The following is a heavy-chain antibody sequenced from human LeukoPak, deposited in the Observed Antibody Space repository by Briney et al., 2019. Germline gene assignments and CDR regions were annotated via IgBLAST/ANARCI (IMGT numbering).Heavy chain of an antibody. CDR3: ARRYCSSTSCHVDY. V-gene: IGHV1-18*04. CDR2: ISAYNGNT. D-gene: IGHD2-2*01. CDR1: GYTFTIYG. Sequence: ASVKLSYKASGYTFTIYGISGGRQAPGQGRERRGWISAYNGNTNYAQKLQGRVTRTTDTSTSTAYMELRSLRSDDTAVYYCARRYCSSTSCHVDYWGQGTLVTVSS. J-gene: IGHJ4*02.